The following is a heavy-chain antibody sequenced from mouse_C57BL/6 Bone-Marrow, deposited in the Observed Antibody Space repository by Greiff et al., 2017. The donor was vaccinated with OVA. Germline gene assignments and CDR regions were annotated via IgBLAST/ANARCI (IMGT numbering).Heavy chain of an antibody. Sequence: VQRVESGPGLVQPSQSLSITCTVSGFSLTSYGVHWVRQSPGKGLEWLGVIWRGGSTDYNAAFMSRLSITKDNSKSQVFFKMNSLQADDTAIYYCAKTPLYYGSSHWYFDVWGTGTTVTVSS. J-gene: IGHJ1*03. CDR3: AKTPLYYGSSHWYFDV. CDR1: GFSLTSYG. D-gene: IGHD1-1*01. V-gene: IGHV2-5*01. CDR2: IWRGGST.